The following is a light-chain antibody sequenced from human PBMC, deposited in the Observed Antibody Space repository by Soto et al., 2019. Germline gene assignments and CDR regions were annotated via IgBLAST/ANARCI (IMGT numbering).Light chain of an antibody. CDR2: EES. CDR3: QQVKTYPRT. CDR1: QAVPNN. Sequence: DIQLTQSPPFLSASVGVRVTITCRPSQAVPNNMAWYQQKPGKPPKLLIYEESTLHSGVPSRFSGRKSGTQFTLTIDSLQPEDFATYYCQQVKTYPRTFGGGTKVDIK. J-gene: IGKJ4*01. V-gene: IGKV1-9*01.